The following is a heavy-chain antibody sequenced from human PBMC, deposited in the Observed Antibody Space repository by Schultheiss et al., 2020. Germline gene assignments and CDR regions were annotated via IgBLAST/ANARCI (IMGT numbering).Heavy chain of an antibody. CDR3: AKDRGYGSGRDLEY. CDR1: GFIFSRYA. V-gene: IGHV3-33*06. CDR2: IWYDGSNK. J-gene: IGHJ4*02. Sequence: GGSLRLSCVGPGFIFSRYAMSWVRQAPGKGLEWVAIIWYDGSNKYYADSVKGRFTISRDNSKDTLYLQLSSLRAEDTAMYFCAKDRGYGSGRDLEYWGQGVQVTVSS. D-gene: IGHD3-10*01.